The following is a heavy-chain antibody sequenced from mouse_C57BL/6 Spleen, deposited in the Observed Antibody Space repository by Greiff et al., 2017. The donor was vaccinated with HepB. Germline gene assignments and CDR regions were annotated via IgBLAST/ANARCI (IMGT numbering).Heavy chain of an antibody. J-gene: IGHJ1*03. CDR2: INPYNGGT. CDR1: GYTFTDYY. Sequence: VQLKESGPVLVKPGASVKMSCKASGYTFTDYYMNWVKQSHGKSLEWIGVINPYNGGTSYNQKFKGKATLTVDKSSSTAYMELNSLTSEDSAVYYCARENDLWYFDVWGTGTTVTVSS. V-gene: IGHV1-19*01. CDR3: ARENDLWYFDV.